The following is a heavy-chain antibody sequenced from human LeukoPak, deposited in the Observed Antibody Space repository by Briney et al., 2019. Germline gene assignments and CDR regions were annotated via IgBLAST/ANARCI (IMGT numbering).Heavy chain of an antibody. CDR2: ISSSSSTI. CDR1: GFTFSSYS. J-gene: IGHJ5*02. V-gene: IGHV3-48*01. Sequence: GGSLRLSCAASGFTFSSYSMNWVRQAPGRGLEWVSYISSSSSTIYYADSVKGRFTISRDNAKNSLYLQMNSLRAEDTAVYYCARDCMIYPPGWFDPWGQGTLVTVSS. D-gene: IGHD3/OR15-3a*01. CDR3: ARDCMIYPPGWFDP.